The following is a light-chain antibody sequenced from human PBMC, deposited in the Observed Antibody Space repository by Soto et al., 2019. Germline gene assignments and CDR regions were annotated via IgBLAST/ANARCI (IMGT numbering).Light chain of an antibody. CDR3: QQRSNWPPSIT. Sequence: EIVLTQSPATLSLSPGERATLSCRASQSVSSYLAWSQQKPGQAPRLLIYDASNRATGIPARFSGSGSGTDFTLTISSLEPEDFAVYYCQQRSNWPPSITFGQGTRLEIK. V-gene: IGKV3-11*01. CDR1: QSVSSY. CDR2: DAS. J-gene: IGKJ5*01.